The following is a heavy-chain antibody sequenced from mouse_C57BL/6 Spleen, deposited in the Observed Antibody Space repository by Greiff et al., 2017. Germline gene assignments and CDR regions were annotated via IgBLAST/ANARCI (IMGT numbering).Heavy chain of an antibody. CDR1: GFTFSSYG. CDR3: ARREVYYSNYAWFAY. V-gene: IGHV5-6*02. CDR2: ISSGGSYT. Sequence: EVKLMESGGDLVKPGGSLKLSCAASGFTFSSYGMSWVRQTPDKRLEWVATISSGGSYTYYPDSVKGRFTISRDNAKNTLYLQMSSLKSEDTAMYYCARREVYYSNYAWFAYWGQGTLVTVSA. D-gene: IGHD2-5*01. J-gene: IGHJ3*01.